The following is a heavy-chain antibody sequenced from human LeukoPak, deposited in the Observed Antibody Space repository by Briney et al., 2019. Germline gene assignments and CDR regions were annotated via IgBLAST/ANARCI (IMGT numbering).Heavy chain of an antibody. D-gene: IGHD3-9*01. V-gene: IGHV4-34*01. CDR3: QKTEYDILTNSGSGWIFDY. J-gene: IGHJ4*02. CDR1: GGSFSGYY. CDR2: INDNGNT. Sequence: SETLSLTCAVYGGSFSGYYWSWIRQPPGKGLQWIGEINDNGNTNCHPSLKSRVTISVDTSKNQFSVKLSFVTAADTAVFFKQKTEYDILTNSGSGWIFDYWGQGTLVTVSS.